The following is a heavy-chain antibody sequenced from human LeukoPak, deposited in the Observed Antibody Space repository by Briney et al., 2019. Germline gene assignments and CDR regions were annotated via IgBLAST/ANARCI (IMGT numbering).Heavy chain of an antibody. CDR2: IYTSGST. Sequence: SETLSLTCTVSGGSISSYYRSWIRQPPGKGLEWIGYIYTSGSTNYNPSLKSRVTISVDTSKNQFSLKLSSVTAADTAVYYCARRAGYCSSTSCYFPLDVWGKGTTVTVSS. D-gene: IGHD2-2*01. CDR3: ARRAGYCSSTSCYFPLDV. CDR1: GGSISSYY. V-gene: IGHV4-4*09. J-gene: IGHJ6*04.